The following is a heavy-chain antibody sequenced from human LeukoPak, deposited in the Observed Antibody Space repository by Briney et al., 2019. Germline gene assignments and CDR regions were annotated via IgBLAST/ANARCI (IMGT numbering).Heavy chain of an antibody. Sequence: SETLPLTCAVYGGPFSGYYWSWIRQPPGKGLEWIGEINHSGSTNYNPSLKSRVTISVDTSKNQFSVKLSSVTAADTAVYYCARGGLYSSSWYRNGHRLNFDYWGQGTLVTVSS. D-gene: IGHD6-13*01. J-gene: IGHJ4*02. V-gene: IGHV4-34*01. CDR2: INHSGST. CDR3: ARGGLYSSSWYRNGHRLNFDY. CDR1: GGPFSGYY.